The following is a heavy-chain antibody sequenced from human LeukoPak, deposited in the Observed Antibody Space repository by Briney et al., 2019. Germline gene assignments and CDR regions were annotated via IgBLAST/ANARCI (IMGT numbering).Heavy chain of an antibody. Sequence: ASVKVSCKASGYTFTGYYMHWVRQAPGQGLEWMGWINPNSGGTNYAQKFQGRVTMTRDTSISTAYMELSRLRSDDTAVYYCARDLFTMVRGVIILNYWGQGTLVTVSS. CDR2: INPNSGGT. J-gene: IGHJ4*02. CDR1: GYTFTGYY. CDR3: ARDLFTMVRGVIILNY. V-gene: IGHV1-2*02. D-gene: IGHD3-10*01.